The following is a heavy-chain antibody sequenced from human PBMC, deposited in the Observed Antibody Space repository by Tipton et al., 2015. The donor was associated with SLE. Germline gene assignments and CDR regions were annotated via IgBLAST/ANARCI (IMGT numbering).Heavy chain of an antibody. J-gene: IGHJ1*01. V-gene: IGHV4-39*01. CDR3: ARQQLGPQSFAEYFQH. CDR1: GGSISSSSFR. D-gene: IGHD6-13*01. CDR2: IYYGGST. Sequence: LRLSCTVSGGSISSSSFRWGWIRQPPGKGLEWIGSIYYGGSTYYNPSLKSRVAMSADTSKNLFSLKLSSVTAADTAVYYCARQQLGPQSFAEYFQHWGQGTLVSVSS.